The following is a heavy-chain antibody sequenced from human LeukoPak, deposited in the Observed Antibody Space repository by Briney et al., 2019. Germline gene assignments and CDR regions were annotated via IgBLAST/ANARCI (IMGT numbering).Heavy chain of an antibody. CDR3: ARAVTPIVVVPAALAAPFDP. V-gene: IGHV3-21*01. Sequence: GGSLRLSCAASGFTFSSYSMNWVRQAPGKGLEWVSSISSSSSYIYYADSVKGRFTISRDNAKNSLYLQMNSLRAEDTAVYYCARAVTPIVVVPAALAAPFDPGGQGTLVTVSS. J-gene: IGHJ5*02. D-gene: IGHD2-2*01. CDR1: GFTFSSYS. CDR2: ISSSSSYI.